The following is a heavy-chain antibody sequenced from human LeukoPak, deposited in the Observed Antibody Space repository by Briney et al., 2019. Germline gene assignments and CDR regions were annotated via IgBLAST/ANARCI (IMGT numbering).Heavy chain of an antibody. CDR2: ISSSGSTI. V-gene: IGHV3-11*04. J-gene: IGHJ3*01. CDR3: ARDRSSRKFDIVVVPAATPF. D-gene: IGHD2-2*02. Sequence: GGSLRLSCAASGFTFSDYYMSWIRQAPGKGLEWVSYISSSGSTIYYADSVKGRFTISRDNAKNSLYLQMNSLRAEDTAVYYCARDRSSRKFDIVVVPAATPFWGQGTMVTVSS. CDR1: GFTFSDYY.